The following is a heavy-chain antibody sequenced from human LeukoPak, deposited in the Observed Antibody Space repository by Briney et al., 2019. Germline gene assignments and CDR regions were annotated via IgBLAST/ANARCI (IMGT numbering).Heavy chain of an antibody. CDR2: ISAYNGNT. J-gene: IGHJ4*02. CDR1: GYTFTSYG. V-gene: IGHV1-18*01. D-gene: IGHD4-23*01. Sequence: GASVKVSCKASGYTFTSYGISWVRQAPGQGLEWMGWISAYNGNTNYAQKLQGRVTMTTDTSTSTAYMELRSLRSDDTAVYYCARGRGYGGNSYYFDYWGQGTLVTVSS. CDR3: ARGRGYGGNSYYFDY.